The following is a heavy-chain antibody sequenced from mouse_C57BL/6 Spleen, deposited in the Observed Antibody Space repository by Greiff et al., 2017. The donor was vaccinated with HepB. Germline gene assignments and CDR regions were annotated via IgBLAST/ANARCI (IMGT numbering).Heavy chain of an antibody. Sequence: QVQLQQSGAELVRPGTSVKVSCKASGYAFTNYLIEWVKQRPGQGLEWIGVINPGSGGTNYNEKFKGKATLTADKSSSTAYMQLSSLTSEDSAVYFCARSKVITPETFAYWGQGTLVTVSA. J-gene: IGHJ3*01. V-gene: IGHV1-54*01. CDR2: INPGSGGT. CDR3: ARSKVITPETFAY. D-gene: IGHD1-1*01. CDR1: GYAFTNYL.